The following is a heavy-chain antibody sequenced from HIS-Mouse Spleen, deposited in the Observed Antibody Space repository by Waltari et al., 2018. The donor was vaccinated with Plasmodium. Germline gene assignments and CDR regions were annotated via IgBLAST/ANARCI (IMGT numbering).Heavy chain of an antibody. CDR1: GFTFSSYD. J-gene: IGHJ3*02. CDR3: ARCRWNHALDI. CDR2: IGTGGDT. D-gene: IGHD1-1*01. Sequence: EVQLVESGGGLVQPGGSLRLSCAASGFTFSSYDMHWVRQAKGEGMKVVSAIGTGGDTYYPGSLKGRVTITRENAKNALYLQRNSLRAGDTAVYYCARCRWNHALDIWGQGTRGTVSS. V-gene: IGHV3-13*01.